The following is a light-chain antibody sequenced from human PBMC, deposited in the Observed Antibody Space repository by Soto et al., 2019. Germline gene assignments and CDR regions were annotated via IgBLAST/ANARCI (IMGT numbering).Light chain of an antibody. V-gene: IGKV3-11*01. CDR1: QSVGSH. CDR2: DAS. J-gene: IGKJ4*01. CDR3: MQALQNLS. Sequence: EIVLTQSPATLSLSPGQRASLSCRASQSVGSHLAWFQQRPGQAPRLLIYDASNRASGVPDRFSGGGSGTDFTLKISRVEAEDVGVYYCMQALQNLSFGGGTKV.